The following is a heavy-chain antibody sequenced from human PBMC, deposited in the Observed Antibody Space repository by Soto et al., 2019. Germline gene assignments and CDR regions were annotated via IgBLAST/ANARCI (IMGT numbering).Heavy chain of an antibody. CDR3: ARGRAMQQLVLGYFDY. Sequence: SETLSLTCAVYGGSFSGYYWSWIRQPPGKGLEWIGEINHSGSTNYNPSLKSRVTISVDTSKNQFSLKLSSVTAADTAVYYCARGRAMQQLVLGYFDYWGQGTLVTVSS. V-gene: IGHV4-34*01. CDR2: INHSGST. D-gene: IGHD6-13*01. CDR1: GGSFSGYY. J-gene: IGHJ4*02.